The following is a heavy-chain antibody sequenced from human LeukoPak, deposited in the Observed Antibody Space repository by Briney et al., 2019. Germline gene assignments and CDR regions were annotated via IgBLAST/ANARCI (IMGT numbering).Heavy chain of an antibody. V-gene: IGHV3-15*01. CDR3: TTDYIFGVVFDY. Sequence: PGGSLRLSCAASGFTFSNAWMSWVRQAPGKGLEWVGRIKSKTDGGTTDYAAPVKGRFTISRDDSKNTLYLQMNSLKTEDTAVYYCTTDYIFGVVFDYWGQGTLVTVSS. D-gene: IGHD3-3*02. CDR2: IKSKTDGGTT. J-gene: IGHJ4*02. CDR1: GFTFSNAW.